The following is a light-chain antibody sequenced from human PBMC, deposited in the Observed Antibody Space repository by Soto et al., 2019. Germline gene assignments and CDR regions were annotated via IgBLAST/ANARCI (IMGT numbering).Light chain of an antibody. CDR1: SSDVGRYRY. CDR3: CSYADNYPIL. J-gene: IGLJ2*01. CDR2: DVD. Sequence: QSALTQPRSVSGSPGQSVTISCTGTSSDVGRYRYVSWYQQHPGKAPKFMIYDVDKRPSGVPDRFSGSKSGNTASLTISGLQAEDEADYYCCSYADNYPILFGGGTKLTVL. V-gene: IGLV2-11*01.